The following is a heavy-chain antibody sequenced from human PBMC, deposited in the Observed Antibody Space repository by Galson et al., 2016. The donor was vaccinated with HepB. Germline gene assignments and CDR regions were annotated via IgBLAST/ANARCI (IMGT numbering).Heavy chain of an antibody. CDR1: GFTFSSYA. J-gene: IGHJ5*02. CDR2: IRYDGGRT. V-gene: IGHV3-23*01. CDR3: AKRKYIAAGDWWAGRFDH. Sequence: SLRLSCAASGFTFSSYAMSWVRQAPGKGLEWVATIRYDGGRTYYADSVKGRFTISRDNSKTTLYLQMNSLRGEDTAVYYCAKRKYIAAGDWWAGRFDHWGQGTLVTVSS. D-gene: IGHD6-13*01.